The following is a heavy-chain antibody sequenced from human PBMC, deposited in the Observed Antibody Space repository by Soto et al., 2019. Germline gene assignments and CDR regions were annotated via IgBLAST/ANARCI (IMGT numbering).Heavy chain of an antibody. CDR3: ARAQYYYDSSGMHDGFDV. J-gene: IGHJ3*01. Sequence: PSETLSLTGTVCGGSIRSYYCSWIRQPAGKGLEWIGRIYTSGSTNYNPSLKSRGTMSVDTSKNQFSLKMSSVTAADTAVYYCARAQYYYDSSGMHDGFDVWGLVKMLTVSS. CDR2: IYTSGST. CDR1: GGSIRSYY. V-gene: IGHV4-4*07. D-gene: IGHD3-22*01.